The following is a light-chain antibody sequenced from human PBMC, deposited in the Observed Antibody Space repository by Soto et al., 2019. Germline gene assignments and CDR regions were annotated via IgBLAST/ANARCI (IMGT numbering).Light chain of an antibody. Sequence: QSALTQPASVSGSPGQSITMSCTGTSSDVGGYNYVSWYQQHPGKAPNLIIFDVSNRPSGVSNRFSGSKSGNSASLTTSGLQAEDEADYYCSSYTGSNTPVVFGGGTKLTVL. CDR3: SSYTGSNTPVV. J-gene: IGLJ2*01. V-gene: IGLV2-14*01. CDR2: DVS. CDR1: SSDVGGYNY.